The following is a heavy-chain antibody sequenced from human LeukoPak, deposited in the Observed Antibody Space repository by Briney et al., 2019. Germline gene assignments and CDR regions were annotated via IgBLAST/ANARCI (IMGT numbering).Heavy chain of an antibody. V-gene: IGHV3-15*01. J-gene: IGHJ6*02. Sequence: KSGGSLRLSCAASRFTFSGAWLTWVRQAPGKGLEWVGCIRSKTDGGTTDYAAPVKDRFTISRDNSKNTLYLQMNSLRAEDTAVYYCATAGVGAISYYYYGMDVWGQGTTVTVSS. CDR3: ATAGVGAISYYYYGMDV. D-gene: IGHD1-26*01. CDR1: RFTFSGAW. CDR2: IRSKTDGGTT.